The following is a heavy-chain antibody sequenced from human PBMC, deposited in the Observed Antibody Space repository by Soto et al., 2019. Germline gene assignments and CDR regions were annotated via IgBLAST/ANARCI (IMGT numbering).Heavy chain of an antibody. J-gene: IGHJ3*01. V-gene: IGHV1-2*02. CDR1: GYTFTGYY. Sequence: ASVKVSCKASGYTFTGYYMHSVRQAPGQGLEWMGWINPNSGGTNYAQKFQGRVTMTRDTSISTAYMELSRLRSDDTAVYYCARDIGRRDGYQLDWGQGTMVTVSS. CDR3: ARDIGRRDGYQLD. D-gene: IGHD1-1*01. CDR2: INPNSGGT.